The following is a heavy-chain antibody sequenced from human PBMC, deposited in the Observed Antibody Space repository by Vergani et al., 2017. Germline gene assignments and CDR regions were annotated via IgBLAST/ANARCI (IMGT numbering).Heavy chain of an antibody. Sequence: QVQLVQSGAEVKKPGASVKVSCKASGYTFTSYGISWVRQAPGQGLEWMGWISAYNGNTNYAQKLQGRVTMTTDTSTSTAYMELSSLSSDDTAVYYCARDSALRDIVVVPAAIPHFDYWGQGTLVTVSS. D-gene: IGHD2-2*01. V-gene: IGHV1-18*04. J-gene: IGHJ4*02. CDR3: ARDSALRDIVVVPAAIPHFDY. CDR1: GYTFTSYG. CDR2: ISAYNGNT.